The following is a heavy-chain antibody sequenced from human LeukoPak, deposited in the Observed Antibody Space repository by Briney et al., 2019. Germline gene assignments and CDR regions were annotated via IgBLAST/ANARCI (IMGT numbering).Heavy chain of an antibody. CDR2: IIPIFGTA. V-gene: IGHV1-69*06. J-gene: IGHJ6*04. D-gene: IGHD2-2*01. CDR3: ARACSSTSCSGSDYYYYGMDV. CDR1: GGTFSSYA. Sequence: EASVKVSCKASGGTFSSYAISWVRQAPGQGLEWMGGIIPIFGTANYAQKFQGRVTITADKSTSTAYMELSSLRSEDTAVYYCARACSSTSCSGSDYYYYGMDVRGKGTTVTVSS.